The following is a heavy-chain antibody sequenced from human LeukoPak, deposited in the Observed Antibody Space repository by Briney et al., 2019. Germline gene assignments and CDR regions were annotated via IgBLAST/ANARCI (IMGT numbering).Heavy chain of an antibody. D-gene: IGHD3-22*01. Sequence: SQTLSLSCAVSGGSISRGGYYWNWIRQHPGKGLEWIGYSYYSGSTYYNPSLKSRLIISVDTSKKRFSLKLSSVTAAEAAVYYCAGAPKYYYDSSKLSQFDYWGQGTLVTVSS. CDR3: AGAPKYYYDSSKLSQFDY. J-gene: IGHJ4*02. V-gene: IGHV4-31*11. CDR2: SYYSGST. CDR1: GGSISRGGYY.